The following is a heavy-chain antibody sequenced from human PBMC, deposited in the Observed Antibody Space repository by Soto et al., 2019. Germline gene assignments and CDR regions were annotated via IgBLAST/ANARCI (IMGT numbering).Heavy chain of an antibody. CDR3: ARAGGLGAVAVDY. J-gene: IGHJ4*02. CDR2: IYHSGST. V-gene: IGHV4-30-2*01. CDR1: GGSISSGGYS. D-gene: IGHD6-19*01. Sequence: QLQLQESGSGLVKPSQTLSLTCAVSGGSISSGGYSWSWIRKPPGKGLEWIGYIYHSGSTYYNPSLKSRFTISVDRSKTQFSLKLRSVTSADTAVYYCARAGGLGAVAVDYWGQGTLVTVSS.